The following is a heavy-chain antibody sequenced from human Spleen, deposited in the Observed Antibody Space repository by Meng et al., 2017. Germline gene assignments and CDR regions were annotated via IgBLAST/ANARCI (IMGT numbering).Heavy chain of an antibody. J-gene: IGHJ4*02. Sequence: GGSLRLSCAASGFTFSNYAMHWVRQAPGKGLEWVAVLSYDGTNKYYADSVKGRFTISRDNSKNTLYLQMNSLRAEDTAVYYCARVSYRYCSGGSCYHTPDYWGQGTLVTVSS. V-gene: IGHV3-30*01. CDR1: GFTFSNYA. D-gene: IGHD2-15*01. CDR3: ARVSYRYCSGGSCYHTPDY. CDR2: LSYDGTNK.